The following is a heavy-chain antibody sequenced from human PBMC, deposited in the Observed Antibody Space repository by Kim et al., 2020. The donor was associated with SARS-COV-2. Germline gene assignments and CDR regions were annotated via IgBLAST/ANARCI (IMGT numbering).Heavy chain of an antibody. CDR3: ARGSRSSSWAYYYYGMDV. D-gene: IGHD6-13*01. Sequence: SETLSLTCAVYGGSFSGYYWSWIRQPPGKGLEWIGEINHSGSTNYNPSLKSRVTISVDTSKNQFSLKLSSVTAADTAVYYCARGSRSSSWAYYYYGMDVWGQGTTVTVSS. CDR2: INHSGST. V-gene: IGHV4-34*01. CDR1: GGSFSGYY. J-gene: IGHJ6*02.